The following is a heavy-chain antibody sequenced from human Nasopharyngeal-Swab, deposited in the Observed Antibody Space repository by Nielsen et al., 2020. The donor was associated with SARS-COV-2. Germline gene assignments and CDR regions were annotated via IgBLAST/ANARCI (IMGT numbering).Heavy chain of an antibody. CDR3: ASVGDYADFDY. CDR1: GGTFSSYA. D-gene: IGHD4-17*01. V-gene: IGHV1-69*13. J-gene: IGHJ4*02. CDR2: IIPIFGTA. Sequence: SVQVSCKASGGTFSSYAISWVRQAPGQGLEWMGGIIPIFGTANYAQKFQGRVTITADESTSTAYMELSSLRSEDTAVYYCASVGDYADFDYWGQGTLVTVSS.